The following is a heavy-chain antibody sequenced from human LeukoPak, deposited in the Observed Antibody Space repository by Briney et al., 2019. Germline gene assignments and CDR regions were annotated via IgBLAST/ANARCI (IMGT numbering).Heavy chain of an antibody. V-gene: IGHV3-30-3*01. CDR2: ISYDGSNK. CDR3: ARAGYSSGWYYDY. CDR1: GFTFSSYA. D-gene: IGHD6-19*01. J-gene: IGHJ4*02. Sequence: WGSLRLSCAASGFTFSSYAMHWVRQAPGKGLEWVAVISYDGSNKYYADSVKGRFTISRDNSKNTLYLQMNSLRAEDTAVYYCARAGYSSGWYYDYWGQGTLVTVSS.